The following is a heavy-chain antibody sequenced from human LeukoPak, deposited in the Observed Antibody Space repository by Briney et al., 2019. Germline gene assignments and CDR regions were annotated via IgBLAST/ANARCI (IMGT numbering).Heavy chain of an antibody. Sequence: ASVKVSCKASGYTFTGYYMHWVRQAPGQGLEWMGWINPNSGGTNYAQKFQGRVTMTRDTSISTAYMELSRLRSDDTAVYYCARVGPEVREIIFEYWGQGTLVTVSS. V-gene: IGHV1-2*02. CDR3: ARVGPEVREIIFEY. D-gene: IGHD3-16*01. J-gene: IGHJ4*02. CDR1: GYTFTGYY. CDR2: INPNSGGT.